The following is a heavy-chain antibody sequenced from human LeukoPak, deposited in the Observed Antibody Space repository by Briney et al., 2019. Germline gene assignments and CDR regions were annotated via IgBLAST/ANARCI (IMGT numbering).Heavy chain of an antibody. CDR2: IYYSGST. CDR1: GGSISSSSYY. Sequence: PSETLSLTCTVSGGSISSSSYYWGWIRQPPGKGLEWIVSIYYSGSTNYNPSLKSRVTISVDTSKNQFSLKLSSVTAADTAVYYCARELSGYDLGGDDFDYWGQGTLVTVSS. CDR3: ARELSGYDLGGDDFDY. J-gene: IGHJ4*02. V-gene: IGHV4-39*07. D-gene: IGHD5-12*01.